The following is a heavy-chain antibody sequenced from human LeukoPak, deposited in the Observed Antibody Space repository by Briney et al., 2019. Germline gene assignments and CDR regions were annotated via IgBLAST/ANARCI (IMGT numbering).Heavy chain of an antibody. Sequence: PSETLSLTCTVSGGSISSGGYYWSWIRQPPGKGLEWIGYIYHSGSTYYNPSPKSRVTISVDRSKNQFSLKLSSVTAADTAVYYCARTGTTSGQLDYWGQGTLVTVSS. CDR2: IYHSGST. D-gene: IGHD1-1*01. CDR1: GGSISSGGYY. J-gene: IGHJ4*02. V-gene: IGHV4-30-2*01. CDR3: ARTGTTSGQLDY.